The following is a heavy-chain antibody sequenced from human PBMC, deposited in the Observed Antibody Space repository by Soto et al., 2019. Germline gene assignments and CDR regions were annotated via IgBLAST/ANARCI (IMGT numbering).Heavy chain of an antibody. CDR3: ARGDYYDSSGCGGYFDL. CDR2: IIPIFGTA. CDR1: GGTFSSYA. D-gene: IGHD3-22*01. V-gene: IGHV1-69*01. J-gene: IGHJ2*01. Sequence: QVQRVQSGAEVKKPGSSVKVSCKASGGTFSSYAISWVRQAPGQGLEWMGGIIPIFGTANYAQKFQGRVTITADESTSPAYMELSILRSEDTAVYYCARGDYYDSSGCGGYFDLWGRGTLVTVSS.